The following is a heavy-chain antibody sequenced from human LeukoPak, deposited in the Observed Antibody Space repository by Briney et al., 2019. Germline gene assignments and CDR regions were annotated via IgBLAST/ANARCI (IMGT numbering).Heavy chain of an antibody. CDR3: ARVVSGWELFP. CDR1: GFSFSNYG. V-gene: IGHV3-30*03. CDR2: TSSDGVNN. J-gene: IGHJ4*02. D-gene: IGHD1-26*01. Sequence: PGGSLRLSCAASGFSFSNYGMHWVRQAPGKGLEWVAVTSSDGVNNYYTDSVKGRFTISRDNSKNTLYLQMNSLRAEDTAVYYCARVVSGWELFPWGQGTLVTVSS.